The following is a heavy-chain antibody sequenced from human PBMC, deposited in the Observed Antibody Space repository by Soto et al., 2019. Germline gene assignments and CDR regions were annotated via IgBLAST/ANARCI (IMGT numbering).Heavy chain of an antibody. CDR3: ARSQGSSTSLEINFYYYYGMDV. V-gene: IGHV1-69*01. CDR2: IIPISGTA. J-gene: IGHJ6*02. Sequence: QVQLVQSGAEVKKPGSSVKVSSKASGGTFSSYAISWVRQATGQGLEWMGGIIPISGTANYAQTFQGRVTITADESTSTAYMELSSLRSEDTAVYYCARSQGSSTSLEINFYYYYGMDVWGQGTTVTVSS. D-gene: IGHD2-2*01. CDR1: GGTFSSYA.